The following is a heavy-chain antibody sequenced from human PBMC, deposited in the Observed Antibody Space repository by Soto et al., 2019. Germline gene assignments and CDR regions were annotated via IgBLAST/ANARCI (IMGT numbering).Heavy chain of an antibody. D-gene: IGHD6-13*01. J-gene: IGHJ4*02. CDR2: IYYSGST. CDR3: ARSIAARQGFRPSGYSSSWYSRTFDY. Sequence: NPSETLSLTCTVSGGSISSYYWSWIRQPPGKGLEWIGYIYYSGSTNYNPSLKSRVTISVDTSKNQFSLKLSSVTAADTAVYYCARSIAARQGFRPSGYSSSWYSRTFDYWGQGTLVTVSS. CDR1: GGSISSYY. V-gene: IGHV4-59*01.